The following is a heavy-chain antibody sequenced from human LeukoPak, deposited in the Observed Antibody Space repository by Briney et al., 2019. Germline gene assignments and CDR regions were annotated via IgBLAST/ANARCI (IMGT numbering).Heavy chain of an antibody. Sequence: SETLSLTCTVSGGSISSSSYYWGWIRQPPGKGLEWIGTIYYSGSTYYNPSLKSRVTISIDTSKNQFSLKLTSVTAADTAVYYCARHTDSTVTPLNYWGQGTLVTVSS. CDR3: ARHTDSTVTPLNY. D-gene: IGHD4-17*01. CDR2: IYYSGST. J-gene: IGHJ4*02. CDR1: GGSISSSSYY. V-gene: IGHV4-39*01.